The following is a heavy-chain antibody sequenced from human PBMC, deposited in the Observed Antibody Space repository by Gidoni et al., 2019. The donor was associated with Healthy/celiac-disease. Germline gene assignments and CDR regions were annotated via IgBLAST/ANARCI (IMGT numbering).Heavy chain of an antibody. V-gene: IGHV3-30*18. CDR1: GFTFSSSG. Sequence: QVQLVESGGGVVQPGRSLRLSCAASGFTFSSSGMHWVRQAPGKGLEWGVVISYDGSNKYYADSVKGRFTISRDNSKNTLYLQMNSLRAEDTAVYYCAKEVGYSSSSFLYYYYGMDVWGQGTTVTVSS. D-gene: IGHD6-6*01. CDR2: ISYDGSNK. J-gene: IGHJ6*02. CDR3: AKEVGYSSSSFLYYYYGMDV.